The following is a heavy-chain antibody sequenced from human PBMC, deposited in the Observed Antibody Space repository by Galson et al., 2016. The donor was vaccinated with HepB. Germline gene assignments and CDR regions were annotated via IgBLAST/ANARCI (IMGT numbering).Heavy chain of an antibody. CDR3: ARRSRGGQAPCFDP. J-gene: IGHJ5*02. Sequence: QSGAEVKKPGESLRISCQCSGFSFTNHWIGWVRQMPGKGLEWMGIIYPGGSDVRYSPSFQGQVTLSADASISTAYLQWSSLKVSDTAIYYCARRSRGGQAPCFDPWGQGTLVTVSS. D-gene: IGHD3-10*01. CDR1: GFSFTNHW. CDR2: IYPGGSDV. V-gene: IGHV5-51*01.